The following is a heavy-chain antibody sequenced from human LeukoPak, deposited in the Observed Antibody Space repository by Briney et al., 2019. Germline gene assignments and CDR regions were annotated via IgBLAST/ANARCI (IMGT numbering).Heavy chain of an antibody. D-gene: IGHD5-18*01. J-gene: IGHJ4*02. CDR1: GFIFSAYY. CDR3: AKRERESYNYGYPDF. Sequence: GGSLRLSCATSGFIFSAYYMSWIRQAPGKGLEWVSYISGSGNDISYADSVKGRFTISRDNARGSLYLQMNSLRAADTAVYYCAKRERESYNYGYPDFWGQGTLVTVSS. CDR2: ISGSGNDI. V-gene: IGHV3-11*01.